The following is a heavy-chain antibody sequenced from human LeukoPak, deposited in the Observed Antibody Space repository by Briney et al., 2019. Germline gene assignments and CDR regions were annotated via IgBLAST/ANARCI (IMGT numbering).Heavy chain of an antibody. CDR3: ARSYYYDSSGTENDY. J-gene: IGHJ4*02. Sequence: GGPLRLSCAASGFPYNSYRMNWVRQAPGKGLEWVSSISRSRRYIYYADSVKGRFTSSRDNAKNSLYLQMNSLRAEDTAVYCCARSYYYDSSGTENDYGGQGTLVTVSS. V-gene: IGHV3-21*01. CDR1: GFPYNSYR. D-gene: IGHD3-22*01. CDR2: ISRSRRYI.